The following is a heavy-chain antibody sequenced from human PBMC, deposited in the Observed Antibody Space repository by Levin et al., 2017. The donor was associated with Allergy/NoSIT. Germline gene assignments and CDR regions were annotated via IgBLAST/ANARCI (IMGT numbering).Heavy chain of an antibody. Sequence: SETLSLTCSVSGASIRTTFTYWGWIRQPPGTGLEWIGSFFSGGTTSYNPSLKSRLSISVDMSNNHFSLNLTSATAADTAVYYCVRHGAGYSGFGYVPFWGQGTLVTVAS. J-gene: IGHJ4*02. CDR1: GASIRTTFTY. D-gene: IGHD5-12*01. CDR3: VRHGAGYSGFGYVPF. CDR2: FFSGGTT. V-gene: IGHV4-39*01.